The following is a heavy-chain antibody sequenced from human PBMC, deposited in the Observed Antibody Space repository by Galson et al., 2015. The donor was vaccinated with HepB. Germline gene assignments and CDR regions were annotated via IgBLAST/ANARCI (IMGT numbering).Heavy chain of an antibody. V-gene: IGHV3-30*03. Sequence: SLRLSCAASGFSFSSYGMHWVRQAPGTGLEWVAAVSYDGINTYYSDSLKGRFTISRDNSKNTLYLQMNSPRVEDTAVYYCAGGRNYYDSTGSYDHWGQGTLVTVSS. CDR1: GFSFSSYG. CDR3: AGGRNYYDSTGSYDH. D-gene: IGHD3-22*01. CDR2: VSYDGINT. J-gene: IGHJ4*02.